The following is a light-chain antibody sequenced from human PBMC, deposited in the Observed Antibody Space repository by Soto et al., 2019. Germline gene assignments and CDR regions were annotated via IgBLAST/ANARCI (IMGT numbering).Light chain of an antibody. V-gene: IGLV1-40*01. CDR2: GNN. Sequence: QSVLTQPPSVSGAPGQGVTISCTGSSSNFGAGYDVHWYQQLPGTAPKLLTYGNNNRPSGVPDRFSGSKSGTSASLAITGLQAEDEADYYCQSFDSSLSSWVFGGGTKLTVL. CDR3: QSFDSSLSSWV. CDR1: SSNFGAGYD. J-gene: IGLJ3*02.